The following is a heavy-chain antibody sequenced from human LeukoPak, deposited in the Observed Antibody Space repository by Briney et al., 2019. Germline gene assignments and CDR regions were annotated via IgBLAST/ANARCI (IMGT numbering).Heavy chain of an antibody. CDR1: GGTFSSYA. CDR3: ARVRSPGDYYYYYMDV. J-gene: IGHJ6*03. D-gene: IGHD3-10*01. Sequence: SVKVSCKASGGTFSSYAISWVRQAPGQGLEWMEGIIPIFGTANYAQKFQGRVTITTDESTSTAYMELSSLRSEDTAVYYCARVRSPGDYYYYYMDVWGKGTTVTVSS. V-gene: IGHV1-69*05. CDR2: IIPIFGTA.